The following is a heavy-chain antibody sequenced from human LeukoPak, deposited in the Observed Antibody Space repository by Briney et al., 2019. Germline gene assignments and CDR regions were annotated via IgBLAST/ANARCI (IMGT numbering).Heavy chain of an antibody. CDR1: GDSVSSNSAA. D-gene: IGHD6-13*01. CDR3: ARGSAYSSSWFYYYMDV. Sequence: SQTLSLTCAISGDSVSSNSAAWNWIRQSPSRGLEWLGRTYYRSKWYNDYAVSVKSRITINPDTSKNQFSLQLNSVTPEDTAVYYCARGSAYSSSWFYYYMDVWGKGTTVTVSS. J-gene: IGHJ6*03. CDR2: TYYRSKWYN. V-gene: IGHV6-1*01.